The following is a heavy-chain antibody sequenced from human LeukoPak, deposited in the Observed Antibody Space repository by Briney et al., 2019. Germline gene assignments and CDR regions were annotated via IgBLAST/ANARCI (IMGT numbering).Heavy chain of an antibody. Sequence: GGSLRLSCAASGFTVSSSYMSWVRQAPGKGLEWVSVIYSGGSTYYADSVKGRFTISRDNSKNTLYLQMNSLRAEDTAVYYCARGEGRFGEPNAFDIWGQGTMVTVSS. CDR2: IYSGGST. D-gene: IGHD3-10*01. J-gene: IGHJ3*02. V-gene: IGHV3-53*01. CDR3: ARGEGRFGEPNAFDI. CDR1: GFTVSSSY.